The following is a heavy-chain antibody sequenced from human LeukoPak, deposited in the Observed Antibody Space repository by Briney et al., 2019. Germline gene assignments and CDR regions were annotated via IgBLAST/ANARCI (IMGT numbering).Heavy chain of an antibody. D-gene: IGHD2-15*01. V-gene: IGHV3-23*01. CDR2: ISGDGRDT. CDR3: AKGEYCSGGSCHLYYYYYMDV. J-gene: IGHJ6*03. CDR1: GFSFSSFG. Sequence: PGGSLRLPCAASGFSFSSFGMSWVRQAPGRGLQWVSSISGDGRDTFYADSVKGRFTISRDNSKNTLYLQMNSLRAGDTAVYYCAKGEYCSGGSCHLYYYYYMDVWGKGTTVTVSS.